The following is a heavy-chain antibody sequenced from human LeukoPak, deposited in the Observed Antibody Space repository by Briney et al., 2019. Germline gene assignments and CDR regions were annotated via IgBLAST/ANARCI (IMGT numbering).Heavy chain of an antibody. CDR2: IWYEGQTK. CDR1: GFIFSNYG. Sequence: AGSLRLSCAASGFIFSNYGMRWVRQAPGKGLEWLALIWYEGQTKFYADSVKGRFTISRDNSGNPLFLHMTNLRVEDTAVYYCAREWGRIAVAGGPGYWGQGALVTVSS. CDR3: AREWGRIAVAGGPGY. D-gene: IGHD6-19*01. J-gene: IGHJ4*02. V-gene: IGHV3-33*01.